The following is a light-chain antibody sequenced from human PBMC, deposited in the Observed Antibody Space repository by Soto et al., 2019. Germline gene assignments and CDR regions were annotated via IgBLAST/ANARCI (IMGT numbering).Light chain of an antibody. Sequence: EMVLTQSQGTLSLSPGERATLSCRASQSVSCSYLAWYHQKRDQAPRLLIYGASSRAPRIPDGFSGSGSGTDFTLTISRREHEDFAVYYCQPFKAFGQGTKVEIK. CDR3: QPFKA. J-gene: IGKJ1*01. CDR2: GAS. CDR1: QSVSCSY. V-gene: IGKV3-20*01.